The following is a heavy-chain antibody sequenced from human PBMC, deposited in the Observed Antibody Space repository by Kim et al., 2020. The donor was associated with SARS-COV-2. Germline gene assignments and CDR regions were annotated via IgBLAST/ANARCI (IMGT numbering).Heavy chain of an antibody. CDR3: ARGGRRF. CDR1: GFTFSSYS. Sequence: GGSLRLSCVAYGFTFSSYSMNWVRQAPGRGLEWVSSISSGSDYIYYADSVRGRFTISRDNAKNSLYLHMNSLSVEDTAEYYCARGGRRFWGQGTLVTVAS. CDR2: ISSGSDYI. V-gene: IGHV3-21*01. J-gene: IGHJ4*02. D-gene: IGHD2-15*01.